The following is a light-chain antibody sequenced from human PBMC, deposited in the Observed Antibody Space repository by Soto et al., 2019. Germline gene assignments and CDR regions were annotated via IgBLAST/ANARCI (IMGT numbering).Light chain of an antibody. CDR2: EVS. V-gene: IGLV2-8*01. CDR3: TSYAGSNNLV. J-gene: IGLJ3*02. Sequence: QSALTQPPSASGSPGQSVTITCSGTSSDVGEENYVSWYQQHPGKVPKLILYEVSKRPSGVPDRFSGSRSGNTASLTVSGLQAEDEADYYCTSYAGSNNLVFAGGTKLTVL. CDR1: SSDVGEENY.